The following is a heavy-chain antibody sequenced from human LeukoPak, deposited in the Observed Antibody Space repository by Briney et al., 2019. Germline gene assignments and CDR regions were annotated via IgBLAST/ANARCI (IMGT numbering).Heavy chain of an antibody. D-gene: IGHD5-12*01. CDR2: MNPSSGNT. Sequence: GASVKVSCKASGYTFTSYDVNWVRQATGQGLEWMGWMNPSSGNTGYAQKFQGRVTITRNTSISTSYMELSSVTAADTAVYYCARVFLNTGYDYFYYYYMDVWGKGTTVTVSS. V-gene: IGHV1-8*03. J-gene: IGHJ6*03. CDR1: GYTFTSYD. CDR3: ARVFLNTGYDYFYYYYMDV.